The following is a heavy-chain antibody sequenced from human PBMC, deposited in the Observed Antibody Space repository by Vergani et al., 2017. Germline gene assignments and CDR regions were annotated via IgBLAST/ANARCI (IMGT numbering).Heavy chain of an antibody. Sequence: EVQLVESGGGLVQPGGSLRLSCAASGFTFSSYWMSWVRQAPGKGLEWVANIKQDGSEKYYVDSVKDRFTTSRDNAKNSLYLQMNSLRAEDTAVYYCARWTTQLVQDYYYYYMDVWGKGTTVTVSS. CDR3: ARWTTQLVQDYYYYYMDV. CDR1: GFTFSSYW. CDR2: IKQDGSEK. V-gene: IGHV3-7*01. D-gene: IGHD6-13*01. J-gene: IGHJ6*03.